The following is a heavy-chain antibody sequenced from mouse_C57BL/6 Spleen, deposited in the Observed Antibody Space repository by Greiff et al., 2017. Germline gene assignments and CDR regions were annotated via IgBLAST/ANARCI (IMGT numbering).Heavy chain of an antibody. J-gene: IGHJ4*01. CDR1: GFSFNTYA. CDR3: VRHEDAMDY. V-gene: IGHV10-1*01. CDR2: IRSKSNNYAT. Sequence: EVQRVESGGGLVQPKGSLKLSCAASGFSFNTYAMNWVRQAPGKGLEWVARIRSKSNNYATYYADSVKDRFTISRDDSESMLYLQMNNLKTEDTAMYYCVRHEDAMDYWGQGTSGTVSS.